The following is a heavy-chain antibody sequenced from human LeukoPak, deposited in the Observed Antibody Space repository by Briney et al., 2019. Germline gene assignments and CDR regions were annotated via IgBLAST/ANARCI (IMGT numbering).Heavy chain of an antibody. CDR1: GYTFTSYG. V-gene: IGHV1-18*01. CDR2: ISAYNGNT. CDR3: ARVQYSSGYYYYYGMDV. J-gene: IGHJ6*02. Sequence: ASVKVSCKASGYTFTSYGISWVRQAPGQGLEWMGWISAYNGNTNYAQKLQGRVTMTTDTSTSTAYTELRSLRSDDTAVYYCARVQYSSGYYYYYGMDVWGQGTTVTVSS. D-gene: IGHD3-22*01.